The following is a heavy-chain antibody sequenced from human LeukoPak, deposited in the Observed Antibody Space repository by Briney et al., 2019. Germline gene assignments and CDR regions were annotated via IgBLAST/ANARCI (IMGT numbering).Heavy chain of an antibody. CDR2: IYYSGST. J-gene: IGHJ3*02. V-gene: IGHV4-39*07. CDR3: ARDLQTAYRPDAFDI. D-gene: IGHD1-26*01. Sequence: SETLSLTCTVSGGSISSSSYYWGWIRQPPGKGLEWIGSIYYSGSTYYNPSLKSRVTISVDTSKNQFSLKLSSVTAADTAVYYCARDLQTAYRPDAFDIWGQGTMVTVSS. CDR1: GGSISSSSYY.